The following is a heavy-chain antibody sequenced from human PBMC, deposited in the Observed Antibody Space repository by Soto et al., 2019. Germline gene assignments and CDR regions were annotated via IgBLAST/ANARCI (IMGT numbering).Heavy chain of an antibody. V-gene: IGHV1-8*01. CDR1: GYTFTSYD. D-gene: IGHD3-3*01. CDR2: MNPNSGNT. CDR3: ASPARNYDFWSGYSFDI. J-gene: IGHJ3*02. Sequence: ASVKVSCKASGYTFTSYDINWVRQATGQGLEWMGWMNPNSGNTGYAQKFQGRVTMTRNTSIRTAYMELSSLRSEYTAVYYCASPARNYDFWSGYSFDIWGQGTMVTVSS.